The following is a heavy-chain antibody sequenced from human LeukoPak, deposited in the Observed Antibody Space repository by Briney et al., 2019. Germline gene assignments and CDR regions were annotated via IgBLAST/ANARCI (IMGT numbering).Heavy chain of an antibody. Sequence: PGGSLRLSCAASGFTFSSYWMHWVRQAPGKGLVWVSRINSDGSIINYADSVKGRFTISRDNSKNTLYLQMNSLRAEDTAVYYCAKDRGDYYDSSGYYSGGFDIWGQGTMVTVSS. CDR2: INSDGSII. J-gene: IGHJ3*02. CDR3: AKDRGDYYDSSGYYSGGFDI. CDR1: GFTFSSYW. D-gene: IGHD3-22*01. V-gene: IGHV3-74*01.